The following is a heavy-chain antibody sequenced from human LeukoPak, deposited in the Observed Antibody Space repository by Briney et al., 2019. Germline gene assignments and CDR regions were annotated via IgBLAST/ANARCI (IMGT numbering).Heavy chain of an antibody. J-gene: IGHJ4*02. CDR2: IYYSGST. Sequence: PSETLSLTCTVSGGSISSGDYYWSWIRQPPGKGLEWIGYIYYSGSTYYNPSLKSRVTISVDTSKNQFSLKLSSVTAADTAVYYCARTPPTVWGHYFDYWGQGTLVTVSS. CDR1: GGSISSGDYY. D-gene: IGHD4-11*01. V-gene: IGHV4-30-4*08. CDR3: ARTPPTVWGHYFDY.